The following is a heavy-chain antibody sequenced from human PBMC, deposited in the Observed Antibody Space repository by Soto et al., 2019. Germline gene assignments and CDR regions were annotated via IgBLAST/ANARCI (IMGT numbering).Heavy chain of an antibody. CDR3: ARHYRGYGDFFSDY. J-gene: IGHJ4*02. CDR2: IYYIGST. Sequence: QLQLQESGPGLVKPSETLSLTCTVSGGSISSSSYYWGWIRQPPGKGLEWIGTIYYIGSTYFNPSLESRVTMSVDTSKNQFSLKLSSVTAADTAVYYCARHYRGYGDFFSDYWGQGTLVTVSS. D-gene: IGHD4-17*01. V-gene: IGHV4-39*01. CDR1: GGSISSSSYY.